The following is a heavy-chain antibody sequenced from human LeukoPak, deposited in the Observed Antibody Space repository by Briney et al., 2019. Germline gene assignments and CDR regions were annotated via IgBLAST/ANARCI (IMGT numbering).Heavy chain of an antibody. J-gene: IGHJ4*02. CDR1: GFTFSSYE. CDR3: ARWIFGRSFDY. D-gene: IGHD3-3*01. V-gene: IGHV3-48*03. Sequence: GGSLRLSCAASGFTFSSYEMNWVRQAPGKGLERVSYISSSGSTIYYADSVKGRFTISRDNAKNSLYLQMNSLRAEDTAVYYCARWIFGRSFDYWGQGTLVTVSS. CDR2: ISSSGSTI.